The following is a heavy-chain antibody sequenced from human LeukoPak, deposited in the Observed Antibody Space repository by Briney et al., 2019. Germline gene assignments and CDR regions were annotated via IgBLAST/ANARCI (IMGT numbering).Heavy chain of an antibody. CDR2: INPSGGST. D-gene: IGHD6-13*01. V-gene: IGHV1-46*01. Sequence: TSVKVSCKASGYTFTSYYMHWVRQAPGQGLEWMGIINPSGGSTSYAQKFQGRVTMTRDMSTSTVYMELSSLRSEDTAVYYCARDPIAAAGTGPNYYYYYYMDVWGKGTTVTVSS. J-gene: IGHJ6*03. CDR3: ARDPIAAAGTGPNYYYYYYMDV. CDR1: GYTFTSYY.